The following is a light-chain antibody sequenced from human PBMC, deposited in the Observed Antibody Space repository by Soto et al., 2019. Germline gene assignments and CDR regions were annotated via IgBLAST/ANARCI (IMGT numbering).Light chain of an antibody. J-gene: IGKJ1*01. Sequence: EIVLTQSPAAPSLSPGERATLSCRASQSVSSSYLAWYQQKPGQAPRLLIYGASSRATGIPDRFSGSGSGTDFTLTISRLEPEDFAVYYCQQYGSARTFGQGTKVDIK. CDR2: GAS. CDR1: QSVSSSY. V-gene: IGKV3-20*01. CDR3: QQYGSART.